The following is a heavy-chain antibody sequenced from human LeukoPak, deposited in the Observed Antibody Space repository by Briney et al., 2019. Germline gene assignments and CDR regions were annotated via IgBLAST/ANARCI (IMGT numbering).Heavy chain of an antibody. V-gene: IGHV3-23*01. CDR2: ITASGALT. CDR3: AKDKYSWGDHGDPLEY. Sequence: QTGGSLRLSCRISDHPFNSYAVKWVRRARGEGVEWVTLITASGALTYYADSVKGRFTISRDNSMNMVYLQMSSLRTEDTAEYYCAKDKYSWGDHGDPLEYWGRGTLVTVSS. CDR1: DHPFNSYA. D-gene: IGHD4-17*01. J-gene: IGHJ4*02.